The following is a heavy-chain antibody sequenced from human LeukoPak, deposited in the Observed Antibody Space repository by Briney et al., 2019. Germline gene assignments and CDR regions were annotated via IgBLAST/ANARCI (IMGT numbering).Heavy chain of an antibody. CDR1: GFTFSSYS. V-gene: IGHV3-21*01. J-gene: IGHJ4*02. D-gene: IGHD1-1*01. Sequence: GVSLRLSCAASGFTFSSYSMNWVRQAPGKGLEWVSSISSSSSYIYYADSVKGRFTISRDNAKNSLYLQMNSLRAEDTAVYYCARDWSLNWNDPANKLNSFDYWGQGTLVTVSS. CDR3: ARDWSLNWNDPANKLNSFDY. CDR2: ISSSSSYI.